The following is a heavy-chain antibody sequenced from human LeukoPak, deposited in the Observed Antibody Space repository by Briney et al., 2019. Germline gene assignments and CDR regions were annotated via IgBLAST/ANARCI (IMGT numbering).Heavy chain of an antibody. CDR1: GYTFTSYD. J-gene: IGHJ3*02. D-gene: IGHD2-21*01. V-gene: IGHV1-8*01. CDR3: AKDLRTYCGGDCYSGAFDI. Sequence: ASVKVSCKASGYTFTSYDINWVRQATGQGLEWMGWMNPNSGNTGYAQKFQGRVTMTRNTSISTAYMELSSLRAEDTAVYYCAKDLRTYCGGDCYSGAFDIWGQGTMVTVSS. CDR2: MNPNSGNT.